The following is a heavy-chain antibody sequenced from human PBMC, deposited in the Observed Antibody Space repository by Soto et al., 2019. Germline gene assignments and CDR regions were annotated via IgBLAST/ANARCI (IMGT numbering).Heavy chain of an antibody. V-gene: IGHV4-30-4*01. CDR1: GGSISSGDYY. CDR3: AGRGYCSGGSCYSGSDY. Sequence: QVQLQESGPGLVKPSQTLSLTCTVSGGSISSGDYYWSWIRQPPGKGLEWIGYIYYSGSTYYNPSLQSRVTISVDTSKNQFSLKLSSVTAADTAVYYCAGRGYCSGGSCYSGSDYWGQGTLVTVSS. CDR2: IYYSGST. J-gene: IGHJ4*02. D-gene: IGHD2-15*01.